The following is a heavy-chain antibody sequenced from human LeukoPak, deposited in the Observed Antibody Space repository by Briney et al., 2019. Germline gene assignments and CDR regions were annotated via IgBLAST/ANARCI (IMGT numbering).Heavy chain of an antibody. Sequence: ASVKVSCKTSGYTFSAFGVTWVRQAPGQGLEWVGCISAFDGNTNYAPRFQGRITMTTDTSTNTAYMELRSLRSDDTAIYYCARTCPMMFCSSSFFDPWGQGTLVTVSS. V-gene: IGHV1-18*01. CDR1: GYTFSAFG. CDR3: ARTCPMMFCSSSFFDP. D-gene: IGHD2-2*01. J-gene: IGHJ5*02. CDR2: ISAFDGNT.